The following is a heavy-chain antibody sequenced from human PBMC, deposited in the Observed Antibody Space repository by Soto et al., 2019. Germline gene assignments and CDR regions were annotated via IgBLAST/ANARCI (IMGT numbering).Heavy chain of an antibody. J-gene: IGHJ6*02. CDR1: GFTFGDYA. CDR2: IRSKAYGGTT. V-gene: IGHV3-49*03. Sequence: GGSLRLSCTASGFTFGDYALSWFRQAPGKGLEWVGFIRSKAYGGTTEYAASVKGRFTISRDDSKSIAYLQMNSLKTEDTAVYYCTRDRGYSYGYYYGMDVWGQGTTVTVS. CDR3: TRDRGYSYGYYYGMDV. D-gene: IGHD5-18*01.